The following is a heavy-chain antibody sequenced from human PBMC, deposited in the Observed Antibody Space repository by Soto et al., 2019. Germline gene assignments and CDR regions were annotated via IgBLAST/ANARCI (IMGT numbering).Heavy chain of an antibody. CDR2: ITGSGDSI. CDR1: GFTFSNYV. J-gene: IGHJ6*02. V-gene: IGHV3-23*01. CDR3: ARSAAYYGMDV. Sequence: GGSLRLSCTASGFTFSNYVMSWVRQSPGKGLEWVSVITGSGDSISYADSMKGRFTISRDNAKNTLYLQMNSLRAEDTAVYYCARSAAYYGMDVWGQGTTVTVSS. D-gene: IGHD6-25*01.